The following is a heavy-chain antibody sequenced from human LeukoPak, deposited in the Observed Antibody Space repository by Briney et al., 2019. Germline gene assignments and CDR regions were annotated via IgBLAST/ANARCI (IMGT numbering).Heavy chain of an antibody. V-gene: IGHV1-18*01. CDR3: ARAALVVPAAMPGYWFDP. CDR1: GYTFTSYG. CDR2: ISAYNGNT. D-gene: IGHD2-2*01. J-gene: IGHJ5*02. Sequence: EASVKVSCKASGYTFTSYGISWVRQAPGQGLEWMGWISAYNGNTNYAQKLQGRVTMTTDTSTSTAYMELRSLRSDDTAVYYCARAALVVPAAMPGYWFDPWGQGTLVTVSS.